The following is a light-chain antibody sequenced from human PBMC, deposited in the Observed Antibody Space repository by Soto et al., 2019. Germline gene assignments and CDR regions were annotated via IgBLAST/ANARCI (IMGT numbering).Light chain of an antibody. CDR2: DAS. J-gene: IGKJ3*01. Sequence: DIQMTQSPSSLSASVGDRVTLTCQASQDISNYLKWYQQKPGKAPKLLIYDASNLETGVASRFSGSGSGTDFTLTISSLHPADIATYYYQQYDNLLFPFRPGTKVDIK. CDR3: QQYDNLLFP. V-gene: IGKV1-33*01. CDR1: QDISNY.